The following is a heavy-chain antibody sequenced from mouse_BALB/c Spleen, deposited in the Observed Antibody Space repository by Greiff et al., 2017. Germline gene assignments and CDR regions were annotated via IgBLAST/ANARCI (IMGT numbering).Heavy chain of an antibody. CDR2: IWGGGST. CDR1: GFSLTDYG. V-gene: IGHV2-6-5*01. D-gene: IGHD2-14*01. Sequence: VKVVESGPGLVAPSQSLSITCTVSGFSLTDYGVSWIRQPPGKGLEWLGVIWGGGSTYYNSALKSRLSISKDNSKSQVFLKMNSLQTDDTAMYYCAKHGEVRRRAMDYWGQGTSVTVSS. J-gene: IGHJ4*01. CDR3: AKHGEVRRRAMDY.